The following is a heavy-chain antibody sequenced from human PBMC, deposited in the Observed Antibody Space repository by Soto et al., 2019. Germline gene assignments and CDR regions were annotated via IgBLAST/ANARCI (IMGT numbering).Heavy chain of an antibody. J-gene: IGHJ4*02. CDR2: IRSKAYGGTT. CDR1: GFTFGDYA. CDR3: TREGNVLLWFGELSG. Sequence: GGSLRLSCTASGFTFGDYAMSWFRQAPGKGLEWVGFIRSKAYGGTTEYAASVKGRFTISRDDSKSIAYLQMNSLKTEDTAVYYCTREGNVLLWFGELSGWGQGTLVTVSS. D-gene: IGHD3-10*01. V-gene: IGHV3-49*03.